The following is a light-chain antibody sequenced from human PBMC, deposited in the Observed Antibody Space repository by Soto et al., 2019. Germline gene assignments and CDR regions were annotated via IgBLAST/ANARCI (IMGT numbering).Light chain of an antibody. V-gene: IGKV3-15*01. CDR1: QSVSSN. CDR3: KQYNNWPFS. Sequence: MTQSPATLSVSQGESATLSCRASQSVSSNLAWYQQKPGQAPRLLIYDIYTRATGVQARFSGSGSGTEFTLTIRGLQSEDFALYFCKQYNNWPFSFGQGTRLEIK. CDR2: DIY. J-gene: IGKJ5*01.